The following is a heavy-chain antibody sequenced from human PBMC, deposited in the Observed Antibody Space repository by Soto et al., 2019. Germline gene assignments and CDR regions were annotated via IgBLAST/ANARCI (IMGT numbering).Heavy chain of an antibody. CDR1: GGSISGGVHS. CDR2: IFDSGST. V-gene: IGHV4-30-4*01. D-gene: IGHD2-8*01. CDR3: AREIMPLTNDWYFEL. Sequence: QVQLQESGPGLVKPSETLSLTCTVSGGSISGGVHSWSWIRQPPGQGLEWIGHIFDSGSTYYNPSLKSRLTISVDTSKNQFSLRLSAVTAADTAVYYCAREIMPLTNDWYFELWGRGTMVTVSS. J-gene: IGHJ2*01.